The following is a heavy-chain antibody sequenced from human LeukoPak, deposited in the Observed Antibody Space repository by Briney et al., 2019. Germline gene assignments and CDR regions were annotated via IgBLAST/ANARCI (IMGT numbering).Heavy chain of an antibody. CDR1: GGSIGFYY. V-gene: IGHV4-59*01. J-gene: IGHJ4*02. D-gene: IGHD6-19*01. CDR2: IYYSGST. CDR3: ARDGRAGSLFAY. Sequence: SETLSLTCTVSGGSIGFYYWSWIRQPPGKGLEWIAYIYYSGSTNYNPSLKSRVTISVDTSKNQFSLKLSSVTAADTAIYYCARDGRAGSLFAYWGQGTLVTVSS.